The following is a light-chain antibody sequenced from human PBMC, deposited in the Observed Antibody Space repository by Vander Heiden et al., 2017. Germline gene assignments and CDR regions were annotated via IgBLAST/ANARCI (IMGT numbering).Light chain of an antibody. CDR1: SSNIGNNY. V-gene: IGLV1-51*01. Sequence: QSVLTQPPSVSAAPGQKVTISCSGSSSNIGNNYVSWYQQFPGTAPKVLIYDNNKRPSGMPDRFSGSKSGTSATLGITGLQTGDEADYFCGTWDSSLSAWVFGGGTKLTVL. CDR2: DNN. J-gene: IGLJ3*02. CDR3: GTWDSSLSAWV.